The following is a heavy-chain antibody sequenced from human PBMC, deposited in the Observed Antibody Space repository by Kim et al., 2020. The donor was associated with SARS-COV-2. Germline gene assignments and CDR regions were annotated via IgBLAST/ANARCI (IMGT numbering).Heavy chain of an antibody. V-gene: IGHV3-23*01. D-gene: IGHD3-22*01. J-gene: IGHJ4*02. CDR3: GKSTYYDSSGWLDY. Sequence: GGSLRLSCAASGFTFSSYAMSWVRQVPGKGLEWVSGISGSGGSTYYADSVKGRFTISRDKSKNTLYLQMNSLRAEDTAVYYCGKSTYYDSSGWLDYWGQGTLVTVSS. CDR2: ISGSGGST. CDR1: GFTFSSYA.